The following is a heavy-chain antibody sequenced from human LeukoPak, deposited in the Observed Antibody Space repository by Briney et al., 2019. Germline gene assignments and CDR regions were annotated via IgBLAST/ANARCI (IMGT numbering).Heavy chain of an antibody. Sequence: SVKVSCKASGDTFITYTFSWVRQAPGQGLEWMGRIIPILGIANYAQKFQGRVTITADKSTSTAYMELSSLRSEDTAVYYCARSSSSGYSSWGQGTLVTVSS. CDR1: GDTFITYT. D-gene: IGHD3-22*01. V-gene: IGHV1-69*02. CDR2: IIPILGIA. CDR3: ARSSSSGYSS. J-gene: IGHJ5*02.